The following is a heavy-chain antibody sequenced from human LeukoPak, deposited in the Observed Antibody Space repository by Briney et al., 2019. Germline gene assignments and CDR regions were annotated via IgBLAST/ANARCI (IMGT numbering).Heavy chain of an antibody. CDR1: GGSISSGGYY. Sequence: SETLSLTCTVSGGSISSGGYYWSWIRQHPGKGLEWIGYIYYSGSTYYNPSLKSRVTISVDTSKNQFSLKLSSVTAADTAVYYCARAELQWDYFDYWGQGTLVTVSS. V-gene: IGHV4-31*03. CDR2: IYYSGST. CDR3: ARAELQWDYFDY. D-gene: IGHD1-26*01. J-gene: IGHJ4*02.